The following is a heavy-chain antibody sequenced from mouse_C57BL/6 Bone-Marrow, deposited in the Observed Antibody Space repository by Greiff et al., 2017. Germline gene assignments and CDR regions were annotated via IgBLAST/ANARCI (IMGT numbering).Heavy chain of an antibody. CDR1: GYSFTDYN. Sequence: VQLQQSGPELVKPGASVKISCKASGYSFTDYNMNWVKQSNGKSLAWIGLINPNYGTTSYNQKFKGKATLTVDQSSSTAYMQLNSLTSEYSAVSYGARGYDYDYAMDYWGQGTSVTVSS. D-gene: IGHD2-4*01. CDR2: INPNYGTT. V-gene: IGHV1-39*01. J-gene: IGHJ4*01. CDR3: ARGYDYDYAMDY.